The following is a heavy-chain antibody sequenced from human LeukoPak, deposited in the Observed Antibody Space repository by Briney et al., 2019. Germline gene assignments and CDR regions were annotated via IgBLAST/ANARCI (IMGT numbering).Heavy chain of an antibody. D-gene: IGHD5-12*01. J-gene: IGHJ4*02. CDR2: ISGSGGST. CDR1: GFPFSSYA. Sequence: GSLRLSCAASGFPFSSYAMSWVRPAPGKGLEWVSAISGSGGSTYYADSVKGRFTISRDNSKNTLYLQMNSLRAEDTAVYYCAKDPERGYSGYGYGGYDYWGQGTLVTVSS. V-gene: IGHV3-23*01. CDR3: AKDPERGYSGYGYGGYDY.